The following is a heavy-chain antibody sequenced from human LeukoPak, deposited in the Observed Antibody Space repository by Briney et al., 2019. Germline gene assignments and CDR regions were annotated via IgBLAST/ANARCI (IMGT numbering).Heavy chain of an antibody. Sequence: SGGSLRLSCAASGFTFSSYGMHWVRQAPGKGLEWVAVISYDGSYKYYADSVKGRFTISRDNSKNTLYLQMNSLRAEDTAVYYCAKVGDYGDYAFDYWGQGTLVTVLS. D-gene: IGHD4-17*01. V-gene: IGHV3-30*18. CDR2: ISYDGSYK. J-gene: IGHJ4*02. CDR3: AKVGDYGDYAFDY. CDR1: GFTFSSYG.